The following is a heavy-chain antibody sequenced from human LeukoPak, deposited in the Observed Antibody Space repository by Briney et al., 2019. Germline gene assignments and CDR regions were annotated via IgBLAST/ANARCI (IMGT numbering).Heavy chain of an antibody. CDR3: ARNGYSSGWSHYYYYMDV. J-gene: IGHJ6*03. Sequence: SETLSLTCTVSGCSISSNSYYWGWHRQPPGQGLEWIVSFYYSGSTYYNPSLKSRVTISVDTSKNQFCLKLSSVTAADKAVYYCARNGYSSGWSHYYYYMDVWGKGTTVTISS. CDR1: GCSISSNSYY. CDR2: FYYSGST. V-gene: IGHV4-39*01. D-gene: IGHD6-19*01.